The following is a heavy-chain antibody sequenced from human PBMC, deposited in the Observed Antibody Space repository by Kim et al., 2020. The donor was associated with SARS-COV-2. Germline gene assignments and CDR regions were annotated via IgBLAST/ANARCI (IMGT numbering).Heavy chain of an antibody. CDR2: INPSGGST. CDR1: GYTFTSYY. J-gene: IGHJ6*02. Sequence: ASVKVSCKASGYTFTSYYMHWVRQAPGQGLEWMGIINPSGGSTSYAQKFQGRVTMTRDTSTSTVYMELSSLRSEDTAVYYCARNRVIERDYYYYGMDVWGQGTTVTVSS. V-gene: IGHV1-46*01. D-gene: IGHD2-21*01. CDR3: ARNRVIERDYYYYGMDV.